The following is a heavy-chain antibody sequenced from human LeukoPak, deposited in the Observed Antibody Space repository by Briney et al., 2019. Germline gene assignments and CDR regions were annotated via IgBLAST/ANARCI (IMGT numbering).Heavy chain of an antibody. J-gene: IGHJ4*02. Sequence: SETLSLTCAVYGGSFSGYYWSWIRQPPGKGLEWIGEINHSGSTNYNPSLKSRVTISVDTSKNQFSLKLSSVTAADTAVYYCARGGYSYGSWGQGTLATVSS. CDR2: INHSGST. CDR3: ARGGYSYGS. V-gene: IGHV4-34*01. CDR1: GGSFSGYY. D-gene: IGHD5-18*01.